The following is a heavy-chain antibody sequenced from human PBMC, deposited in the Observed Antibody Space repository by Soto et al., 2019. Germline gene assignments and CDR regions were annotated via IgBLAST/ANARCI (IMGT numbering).Heavy chain of an antibody. CDR2: IYSGGST. CDR3: ARGGPPTSNWFDP. D-gene: IGHD1-26*01. Sequence: EVQLVESGGGLVQLGGSLRLSCAASGFTVSNNYINWVRQAPGKGLEWVSVIYSGGSTYYADSVKGRFTISRDNSKNTLYLQMNSLRAEDTAVYYCARGGPPTSNWFDPWGQGTLVTVSS. V-gene: IGHV3-66*01. J-gene: IGHJ5*02. CDR1: GFTVSNNY.